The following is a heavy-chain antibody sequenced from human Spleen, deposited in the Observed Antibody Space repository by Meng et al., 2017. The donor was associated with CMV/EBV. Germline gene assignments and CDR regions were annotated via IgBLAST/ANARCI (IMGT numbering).Heavy chain of an antibody. D-gene: IGHD6-13*01. J-gene: IGHJ5*02. CDR3: AMWGGAAGSFISWFDP. V-gene: IGHV4-30-4*08. CDR1: GSISSGDYY. CDR2: IFYSGSA. Sequence: GSISSGDYYWGWIRQPPGKGLEWIGYIFYSGSAYYNPSLKSRVTISVDTSKNQFSLKLSSVTAADTAVYYCAMWGGAAGSFISWFDPWGQGTLVTVSS.